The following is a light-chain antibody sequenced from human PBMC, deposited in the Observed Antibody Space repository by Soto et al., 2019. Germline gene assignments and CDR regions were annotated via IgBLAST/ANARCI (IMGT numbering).Light chain of an antibody. J-gene: IGKJ3*01. CDR2: GAS. Sequence: EIVLTQSPGTLSLSPGERVTLSCRASQSVSSTYVAWYQQKPGQAPRLLMYGASSRATGIPDRFSGSGSGTDFTLTITRLEPEDFAVYYCQQYGNSPFTFGPGTKVDIK. CDR1: QSVSSTY. V-gene: IGKV3-20*01. CDR3: QQYGNSPFT.